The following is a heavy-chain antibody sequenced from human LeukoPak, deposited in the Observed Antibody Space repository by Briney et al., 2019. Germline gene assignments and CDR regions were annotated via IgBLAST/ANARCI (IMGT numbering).Heavy chain of an antibody. D-gene: IGHD6-19*01. CDR2: ISAYNGNT. J-gene: IGHJ4*02. Sequence: ASVKVSCKASGYTFSSYAMNWVRQAPGQGLEWMGWISAYNGNTNYAQKLQGRVTMTTDTSTSTAYMELRSLRSDDTAVYYCARGRVIAVAGTWFDYWGQGTLVTVSS. V-gene: IGHV1-18*01. CDR3: ARGRVIAVAGTWFDY. CDR1: GYTFSSYA.